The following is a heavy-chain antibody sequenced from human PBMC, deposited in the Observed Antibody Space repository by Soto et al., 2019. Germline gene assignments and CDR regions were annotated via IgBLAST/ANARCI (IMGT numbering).Heavy chain of an antibody. Sequence: QVLLQESGPGLVKPSGTLSLTCAVSSGSISSSNWWCWVRQPPGKGLEWIGDIYHSGTTNYNPSLKSRVTRSVDKSKNQFSLKLSSVTAADTAVYYCASLIAVANYCGQGTLVTVSS. V-gene: IGHV4-4*02. CDR3: ASLIAVANY. CDR1: SGSISSSNW. D-gene: IGHD6-19*01. CDR2: IYHSGTT. J-gene: IGHJ4*02.